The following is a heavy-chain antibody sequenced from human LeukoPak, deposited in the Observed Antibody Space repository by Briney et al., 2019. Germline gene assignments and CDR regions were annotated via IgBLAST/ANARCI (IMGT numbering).Heavy chain of an antibody. V-gene: IGHV3-7*03. CDR3: ARLTTTVTRGGSDWFDP. D-gene: IGHD4-17*01. CDR1: GFTFSNYW. CDR2: IKQDGSEK. J-gene: IGHJ5*02. Sequence: QTGGSLRLSCAASGFTFSNYWMSWVRQAPGKGLEWVANIKQDGSEKYYVDSVKGRFTISRDNAKNSLYLQMNSLRAEDTAVYYCARLTTTVTRGGSDWFDPWGQGTLVTVSS.